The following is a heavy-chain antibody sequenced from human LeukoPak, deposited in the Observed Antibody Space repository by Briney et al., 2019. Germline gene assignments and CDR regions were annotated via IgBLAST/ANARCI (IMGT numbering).Heavy chain of an antibody. CDR1: GFTFSNAW. CDR3: TPDYKDFWSVYYPFDY. D-gene: IGHD3-3*01. V-gene: IGHV3-15*01. CDR2: IKSKTDGGTT. J-gene: IGHJ4*02. Sequence: GGSLRLSCAASGFTFSNAWMSWVRQAPGKGLEWVGRIKSKTDGGTTDYAAPVKGRFTISRDDSKNTLYLQMNSLKTEDTAVYYCTPDYKDFWSVYYPFDYGGQGPLVPVSP.